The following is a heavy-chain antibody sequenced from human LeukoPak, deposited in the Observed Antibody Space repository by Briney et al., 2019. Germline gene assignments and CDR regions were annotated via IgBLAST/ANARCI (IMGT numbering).Heavy chain of an antibody. J-gene: IGHJ5*02. CDR1: GYTFSGHY. Sequence: GASVKVSCKASGYTFSGHYMHWVRQAPGQGLEWMGWISPNSGGTNYAQKFQGRVTMTRDTSISTAYMELSRLRSDDTAVYYCARDTYHDSSGYFYPWGQGTLVTVSS. D-gene: IGHD3-22*01. CDR2: ISPNSGGT. V-gene: IGHV1-2*02. CDR3: ARDTYHDSSGYFYP.